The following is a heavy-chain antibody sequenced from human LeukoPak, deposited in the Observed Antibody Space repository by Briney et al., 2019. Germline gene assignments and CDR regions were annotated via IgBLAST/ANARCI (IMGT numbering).Heavy chain of an antibody. CDR3: ARTIAVNGGDFDY. CDR1: GFTFSSYG. V-gene: IGHV3-30*03. D-gene: IGHD6-19*01. CDR2: ISYDGSNK. Sequence: GGSLRLSCAASGFTFSSYGMHWVRQAPGKGLEWVAVISYDGSNKYYADSVKGRFTISRDNSKNTLYLQMNSLRAEDTALYYCARTIAVNGGDFDYWGQGTLVTVSS. J-gene: IGHJ4*02.